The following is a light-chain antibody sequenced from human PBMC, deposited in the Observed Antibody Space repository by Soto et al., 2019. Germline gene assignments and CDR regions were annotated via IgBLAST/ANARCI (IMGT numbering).Light chain of an antibody. J-gene: IGKJ5*01. Sequence: EIVLAHSPATLSLSPGERVTLTCRAIQRVRSYLAWDQQKPGQAHRLLSYDASNRDNGIPARFSVSGSGTDFTLTISSLEPEDFAVYYCQQRANLPATFGQGTRLEIK. CDR2: DAS. V-gene: IGKV3-11*01. CDR1: QRVRSY. CDR3: QQRANLPAT.